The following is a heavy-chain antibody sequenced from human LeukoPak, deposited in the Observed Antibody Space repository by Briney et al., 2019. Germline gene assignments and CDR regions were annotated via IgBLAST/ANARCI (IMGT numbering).Heavy chain of an antibody. D-gene: IGHD3-10*02. CDR3: AELGITMIGGV. J-gene: IGHJ6*04. CDR1: GFTFSSYE. CDR2: ISSSGSTI. V-gene: IGHV3-48*03. Sequence: GGSLRLSCAASGFTFSSYEMNWVRQAPGKGLEWVSYISSSGSTIYYADSVKGRFTISRDNAKNSLYLQMYSLRAEDTAVYYCAELGITMIGGVWGKGTTVTISS.